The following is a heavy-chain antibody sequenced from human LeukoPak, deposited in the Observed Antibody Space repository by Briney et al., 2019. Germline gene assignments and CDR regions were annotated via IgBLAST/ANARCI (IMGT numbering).Heavy chain of an antibody. Sequence: PGGSLRLSCAASGITFSSYAMSWVRQAPGKGLEWVSGITDSGGTTYSADSVKGRFTISRDNSKNTLYLQMNSLRAEDTAMYFCAKDRYYGSGSRDAFDIWGQGTMVTVSS. J-gene: IGHJ3*02. V-gene: IGHV3-23*01. D-gene: IGHD3-10*01. CDR2: ITDSGGTT. CDR3: AKDRYYGSGSRDAFDI. CDR1: GITFSSYA.